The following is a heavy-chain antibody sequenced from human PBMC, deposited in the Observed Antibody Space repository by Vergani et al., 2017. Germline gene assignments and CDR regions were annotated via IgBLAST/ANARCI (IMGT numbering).Heavy chain of an antibody. Sequence: EVQLEESGGGLVLPGRSLRLSCVASGFTSAGYAMHWVRQAPGKGREWVSGISWNSNSIGYADSVKGRFTISRDNAKNSLYLQMTSLRAEDTALYYCAKDLGTSSGGGWFDPWGQGTLVTVSS. CDR2: ISWNSNSI. D-gene: IGHD6-6*01. V-gene: IGHV3-9*02. CDR3: AKDLGTSSGGGWFDP. CDR1: GFTSAGYA. J-gene: IGHJ5*02.